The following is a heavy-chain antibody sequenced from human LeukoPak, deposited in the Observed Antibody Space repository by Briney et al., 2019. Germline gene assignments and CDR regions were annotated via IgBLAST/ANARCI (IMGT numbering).Heavy chain of an antibody. CDR3: AKDMGYCGGDCYSNWVGFPDY. Sequence: GGSLRLSCAASGFTFDDYAMHWVRQAPGKGLEWVSLISGDGGSPYYADSVKGRFTISRDNSKNSLYLQMNSLRTEDTALYYCAKDMGYCGGDCYSNWVGFPDYWGQGTLVTVSS. V-gene: IGHV3-43*02. D-gene: IGHD2-21*02. CDR2: ISGDGGSP. CDR1: GFTFDDYA. J-gene: IGHJ4*02.